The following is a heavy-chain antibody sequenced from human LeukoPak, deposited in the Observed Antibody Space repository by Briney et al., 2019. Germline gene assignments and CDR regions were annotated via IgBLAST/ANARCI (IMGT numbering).Heavy chain of an antibody. CDR2: ISAYNGNT. V-gene: IGHV1-18*01. CDR1: GYTFTSYG. CDR3: ARVYGDYTSMDV. D-gene: IGHD4-17*01. J-gene: IGHJ6*04. Sequence: ASVKVSCKASGYTFTSYGISWVRQAPGQGLEWMGWISAYNGNTNYAQKLQGRVTMTTDTSTSTAYMELSSLRSEDTAVYYCARVYGDYTSMDVWGKGTTVTVSS.